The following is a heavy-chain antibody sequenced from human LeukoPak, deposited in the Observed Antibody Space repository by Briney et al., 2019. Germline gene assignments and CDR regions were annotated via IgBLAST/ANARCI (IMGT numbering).Heavy chain of an antibody. V-gene: IGHV3-7*01. D-gene: IGHD3-3*02. J-gene: IGHJ3*02. CDR2: INQDGSDK. CDR1: EFTFSTYW. Sequence: GGSLRLSCVASEFTFSTYWMSWVRQPPGKGLEWVANINQDGSDKYYVDSVKGRLTISRDNAKKSLYLQMNSLRVEDTAVYYCASDPFTISAYDAFNIWGQGTVVTVSS. CDR3: ASDPFTISAYDAFNI.